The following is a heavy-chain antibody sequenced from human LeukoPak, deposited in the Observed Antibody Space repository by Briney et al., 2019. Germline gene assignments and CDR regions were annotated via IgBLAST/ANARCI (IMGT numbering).Heavy chain of an antibody. Sequence: VASVKVSCKASGYTFTGYYMHWVRQAPGQGLEWMGWINPNSGGTNYAQKFQGRVTMTRDTSISTAYMELSRLRSDDTAVYYCARTSSQRGDLETYDYWGQGTLVTVSS. CDR3: ARTSSQRGDLETYDY. D-gene: IGHD2-21*02. V-gene: IGHV1-2*02. CDR2: INPNSGGT. J-gene: IGHJ4*02. CDR1: GYTFTGYY.